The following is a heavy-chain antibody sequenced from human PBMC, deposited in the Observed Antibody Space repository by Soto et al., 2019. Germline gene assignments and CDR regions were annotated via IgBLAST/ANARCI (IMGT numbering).Heavy chain of an antibody. CDR3: SSRVTDAPT. D-gene: IGHD3-10*01. J-gene: IGHJ5*02. CDR2: ILYSGST. Sequence: SETLSLTCTVSGGSISSGWWTWVRQPPGKGLEWIGEILYSGSTNYNSSLKSRVTISIDKSKNHFSLNLTSVTAADTAVYYCSSRVTDAPTWGQGTLVTSPQ. CDR1: GGSISSGW. V-gene: IGHV4-4*02.